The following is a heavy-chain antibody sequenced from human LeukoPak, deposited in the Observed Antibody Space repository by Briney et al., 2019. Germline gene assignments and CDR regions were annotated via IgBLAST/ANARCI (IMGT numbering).Heavy chain of an antibody. J-gene: IGHJ4*02. CDR2: INPNSGGT. CDR1: GYTFTGYY. Sequence: ASVKVSCKASGYTFTGYYMHWVRQAPGQGLEWMGWINPNSGGTNYAQKFQGRVTMTRDTSISTAYMELSRLRSDDTAVYHCAKTGPYDSSGGMDYWGQGTLVTVSS. CDR3: AKTGPYDSSGGMDY. D-gene: IGHD3-22*01. V-gene: IGHV1-2*02.